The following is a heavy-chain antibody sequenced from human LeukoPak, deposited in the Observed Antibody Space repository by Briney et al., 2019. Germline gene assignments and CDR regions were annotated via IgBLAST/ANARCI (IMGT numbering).Heavy chain of an antibody. CDR1: GGSISSYY. V-gene: IGHV4-59*01. D-gene: IGHD1-20*01. CDR2: IYYSGST. J-gene: IGHJ4*02. Sequence: PSETLSLTCTVSGGSISSYYWSWIRQPPGKGLEWIGYIYYSGSTNYNPSLKSRVTISVDTSKNQFSLKLSSVTAADTAVYYCARLGDNWNDGFDYWGQGTLVTVSS. CDR3: ARLGDNWNDGFDY.